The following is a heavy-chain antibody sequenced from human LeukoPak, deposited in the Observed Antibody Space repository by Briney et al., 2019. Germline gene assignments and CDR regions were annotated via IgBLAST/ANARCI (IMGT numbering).Heavy chain of an antibody. J-gene: IGHJ4*02. D-gene: IGHD4-17*01. CDR1: GFTFISYA. CDR2: ISGSGSST. CDR3: AKDRRRTTVTSFDY. V-gene: IGHV3-23*01. Sequence: PGGSLRLSCAASGFTFISYAMSWVRQAPGKGLEWVSAISGSGSSTYYVDSVKGRFTISRDNSKNTLYLQMNNLRAEDTALYYYAKDRRRTTVTSFDYWGRGTLATVSS.